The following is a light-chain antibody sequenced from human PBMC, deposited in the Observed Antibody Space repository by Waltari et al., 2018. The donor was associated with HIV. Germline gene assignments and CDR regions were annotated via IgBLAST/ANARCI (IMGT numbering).Light chain of an antibody. Sequence: QSVLTQPPSVSGAPGQRVTISCTGSSSNIGAGYDVHWYQQLPGPAPKLLIYGNSNRPSGVPDRFSGSKSGTSASLAITGLQAEDEADYYCQSYDSSLSGSVFGGGTKLTVL. V-gene: IGLV1-40*01. CDR2: GNS. CDR3: QSYDSSLSGSV. J-gene: IGLJ2*01. CDR1: SSNIGAGYD.